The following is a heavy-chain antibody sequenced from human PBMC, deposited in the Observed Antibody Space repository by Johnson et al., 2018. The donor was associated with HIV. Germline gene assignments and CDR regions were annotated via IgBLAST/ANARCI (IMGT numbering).Heavy chain of an antibody. V-gene: IGHV3-30*04. CDR2: ISYDGSDK. J-gene: IGHJ3*02. CDR1: GFTFSSYA. CDR3: ARAPYNWNLGLYGAFDI. D-gene: IGHD1-20*01. Sequence: VQLVESGGGVVQPGRYLRLSCAASGFTFSSYAMHWVRQVPGKGLEWVAAISYDGSDKYHADSVKGRFTISRDSSKNTLYLEMNTLRPEDKAMYYCARAPYNWNLGLYGAFDIWGQGTMVTVSS.